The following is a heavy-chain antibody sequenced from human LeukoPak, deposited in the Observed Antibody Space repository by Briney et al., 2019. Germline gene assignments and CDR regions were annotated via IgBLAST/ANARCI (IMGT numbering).Heavy chain of an antibody. CDR2: IYYSGST. V-gene: IGHV4-61*01. D-gene: IGHD6-6*01. CDR1: GGSVSSGSYY. J-gene: IGHJ6*02. Sequence: PSETLSLTCTVSGGSVSSGSYYWSWIRQPPGKGLEWIGYIYYSGSTNYNPSLRSRVTISVDTSKNQFSLKLSSVTAADTAVYYCARDRGSSSSYYYGMDVWGQGTTVTVSS. CDR3: ARDRGSSSSYYYGMDV.